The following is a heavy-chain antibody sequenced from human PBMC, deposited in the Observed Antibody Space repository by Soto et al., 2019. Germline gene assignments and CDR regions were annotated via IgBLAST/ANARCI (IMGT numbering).Heavy chain of an antibody. Sequence: EVQVVESGGGLVQPGGSLRLSCTAAGFTFSSYEMNWVRQAPGKGLEWVSYISYSGSTIYYADSVKGRFTISRNNAKNYLYLQMNSLRAEDTAVYHCARGPQFPDIEVIPGAVDDWGQGTLVTVSS. CDR1: GFTFSSYE. D-gene: IGHD2-2*01. CDR3: ARGPQFPDIEVIPGAVDD. J-gene: IGHJ4*02. CDR2: ISYSGSTI. V-gene: IGHV3-48*03.